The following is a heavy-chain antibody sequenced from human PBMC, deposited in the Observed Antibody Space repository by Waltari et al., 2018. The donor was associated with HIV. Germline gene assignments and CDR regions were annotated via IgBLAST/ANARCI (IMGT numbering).Heavy chain of an antibody. V-gene: IGHV3-30*18. J-gene: IGHJ6*02. CDR1: GFTFGDYC. Sequence: QVRLVESGGGVVQPGRSLRLSCAASGFTFGDYCMHWGSQAPGKGLEWVALISYDESKKYYADSVMGRFTISRDIPKNTLYLQMNSLRAEDSAVYYCANTFFKTTLNLYYFGMDVWGQGTTVIVSS. CDR3: ANTFFKTTLNLYYFGMDV. CDR2: ISYDESKK. D-gene: IGHD3-3*02.